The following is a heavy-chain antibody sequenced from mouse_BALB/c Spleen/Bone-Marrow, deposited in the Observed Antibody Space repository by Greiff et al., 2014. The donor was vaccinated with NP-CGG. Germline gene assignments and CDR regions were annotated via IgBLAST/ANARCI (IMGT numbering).Heavy chain of an antibody. D-gene: IGHD1-1*01. Sequence: EVQLQQSGPELVKPGASVKLSCKASGYSFTGYYMNWVQQSHGKSLEWIGRINPYNGDTFYHQKFKGKATLTVDKSSSTAHMYVLRLRSKYDAVYFCGGVSAVVGKNEGWAMDDGGEGTTVTVSS. J-gene: IGHJ4*01. CDR2: INPYNGDT. V-gene: IGHV1-37*01. CDR1: GYSFTGYY. CDR3: GGVSAVVGKNEGWAMDD.